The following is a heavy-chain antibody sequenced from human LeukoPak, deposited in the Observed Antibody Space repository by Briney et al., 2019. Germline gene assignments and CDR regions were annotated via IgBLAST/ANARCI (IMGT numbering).Heavy chain of an antibody. CDR2: ISYDGSKK. V-gene: IGHV3-30*18. J-gene: IGHJ4*02. CDR1: GFTFSSYG. CDR3: AKDDSSGYYVSPPDDY. Sequence: PGGSLRLSCAASGFTFSSYGMHWVRQAPGKGLEWVAVISYDGSKKYYADSVKGRFTISRDNSKNTLYLQMNSLRAEDTAVYYCAKDDSSGYYVSPPDDYWGQGTLVTVSS. D-gene: IGHD3-22*01.